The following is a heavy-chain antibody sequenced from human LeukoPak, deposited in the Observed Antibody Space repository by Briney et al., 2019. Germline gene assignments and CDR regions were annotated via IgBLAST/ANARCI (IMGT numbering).Heavy chain of an antibody. CDR2: INTNTGNP. CDR1: GYTFTSYA. D-gene: IGHD6-13*01. J-gene: IGHJ4*02. Sequence: ASVKVSCKASGYTFTSYAMNWVRQAPGQGLEWMGWINTNTGNPTYAQGFTGRFVFSLDTSVSTAYLQISSLKAEDTAVYYCASPGGSIAAAGYFDYWGQGTLVTVSS. V-gene: IGHV7-4-1*02. CDR3: ASPGGSIAAAGYFDY.